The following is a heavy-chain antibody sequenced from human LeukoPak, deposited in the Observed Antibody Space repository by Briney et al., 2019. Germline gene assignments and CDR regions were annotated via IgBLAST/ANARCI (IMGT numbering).Heavy chain of an antibody. V-gene: IGHV1-2*02. CDR2: INPNSGGT. CDR1: GYTFTGYY. Sequence: ASVKVSCKASGYTFTGYYMHWVRQAAGQGLEWMGWINPNSGGTNYAQKFQGRVTMTRDTSISTAYMELSGLRSDDTAVYYCARGLVVVAATRHNYYYYMDVWGKGTTVTVSS. D-gene: IGHD2-15*01. CDR3: ARGLVVVAATRHNYYYYMDV. J-gene: IGHJ6*03.